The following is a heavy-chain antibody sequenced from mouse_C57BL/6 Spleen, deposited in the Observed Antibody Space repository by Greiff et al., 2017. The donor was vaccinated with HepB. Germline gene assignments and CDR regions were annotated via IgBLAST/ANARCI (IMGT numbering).Heavy chain of an antibody. J-gene: IGHJ4*01. Sequence: QVQLQQPGAELVRPGTSVKLSCKASGYTFTSYWMHWVKQRPGQGLEWIGVIDPSDSYTNYNQKFKGKATLTVDTSSNTAYMQLSSLTSEDSAVYYCARSTFTTVVATGAMDYGGQGTSVTVSS. CDR3: ARSTFTTVVATGAMDY. V-gene: IGHV1-59*01. CDR1: GYTFTSYW. CDR2: IDPSDSYT. D-gene: IGHD1-1*01.